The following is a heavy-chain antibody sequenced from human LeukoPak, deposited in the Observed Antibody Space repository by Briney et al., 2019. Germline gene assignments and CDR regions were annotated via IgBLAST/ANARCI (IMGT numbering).Heavy chain of an antibody. Sequence: AGGSLRLSCAASGCTFSNAWMSWVRQAPGKGLEWVGRIKSKTDGGTTDYAAPVKGRFTISRDDSKNTLYLQMNSLKTEDTAVYYCTTREMATANYYYYMDVWGKGTTVTVSS. CDR3: TTREMATANYYYYMDV. D-gene: IGHD5-24*01. J-gene: IGHJ6*03. V-gene: IGHV3-15*01. CDR1: GCTFSNAW. CDR2: IKSKTDGGTT.